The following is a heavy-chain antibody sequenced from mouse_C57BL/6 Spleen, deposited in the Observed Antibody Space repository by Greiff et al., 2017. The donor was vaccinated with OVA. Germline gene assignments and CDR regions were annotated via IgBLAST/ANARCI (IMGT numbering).Heavy chain of an antibody. CDR1: GYTFTSYW. D-gene: IGHD1-1*01. CDR3: ARGGTTVVAGDYYAMDY. J-gene: IGHJ4*01. Sequence: QVQLQQPGAELVRPGSSVKLSCKASGYTFTSYWMHWVKQRPIQGLEWIGNIDPSDSEPHSNQKFKDKATLTVDKSSSTAYMQLSSLTAEDSAVYYCARGGTTVVAGDYYAMDYWGQGTSVTVAA. CDR2: IDPSDSEP. V-gene: IGHV1-52*01.